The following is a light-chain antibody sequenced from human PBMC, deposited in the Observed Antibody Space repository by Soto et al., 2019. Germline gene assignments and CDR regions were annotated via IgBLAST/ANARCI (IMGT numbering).Light chain of an antibody. J-gene: IGKJ3*01. CDR2: AAT. Sequence: IQMTQFPSSVSASVGDRVTITCRASQDVRTWLAWYQQRPGKAPKVLIHAATILQSGVPSRFSGSGAGTDFTLTINNLQPDAFATYYCQQVDNFPLTFGPGTKVD. CDR1: QDVRTW. V-gene: IGKV1-12*01. CDR3: QQVDNFPLT.